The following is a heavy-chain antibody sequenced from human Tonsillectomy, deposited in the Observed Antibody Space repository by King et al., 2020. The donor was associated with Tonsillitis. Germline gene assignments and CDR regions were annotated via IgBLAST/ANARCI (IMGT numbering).Heavy chain of an antibody. CDR3: ATDLDNLATPITISGFDP. Sequence: QLVQSGAEVKKPGASVKVSCKVSGYTLTKLYMHWVRQAPGKGLEWMGHFDPDNDETIYAQKFQGRVTMTEDTSTETAYMELSSLRSEDTALYYCATDLDNLATPITISGFDPWGQGTLVTVSS. V-gene: IGHV1-24*01. D-gene: IGHD3-3*01. J-gene: IGHJ5*02. CDR1: GYTLTKLY. CDR2: FDPDNDET.